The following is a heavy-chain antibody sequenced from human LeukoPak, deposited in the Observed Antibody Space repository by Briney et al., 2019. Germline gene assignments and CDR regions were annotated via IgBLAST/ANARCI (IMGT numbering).Heavy chain of an antibody. D-gene: IGHD3-3*01. V-gene: IGHV3-48*01. CDR1: GFTFSSYS. Sequence: GGVLRLSCAASGFTFSSYSMNWVRQAPGKGLEWVSYISSSSSTIYYADSVKGRFTISRDNAKNSLYLQMNSLRAEDTAVYYCARGTRFLEWLFSEFDYWGQGTLVTVSS. J-gene: IGHJ4*02. CDR2: ISSSSSTI. CDR3: ARGTRFLEWLFSEFDY.